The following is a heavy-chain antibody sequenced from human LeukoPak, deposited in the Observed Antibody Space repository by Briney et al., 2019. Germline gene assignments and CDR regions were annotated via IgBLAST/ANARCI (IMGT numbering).Heavy chain of an antibody. D-gene: IGHD3-10*01. Sequence: RQXPGXGLEWVSXXSSSSSYIYYADSVKGRFTISRDNAKNSLYLQMNSLRAEDTAVYYCARDITMVRGVIGYYYYYGMDVWGQGTTVTVSS. J-gene: IGHJ6*02. V-gene: IGHV3-21*01. CDR3: ARDITMVRGVIGYYYYYGMDV. CDR2: XSSSSSYI.